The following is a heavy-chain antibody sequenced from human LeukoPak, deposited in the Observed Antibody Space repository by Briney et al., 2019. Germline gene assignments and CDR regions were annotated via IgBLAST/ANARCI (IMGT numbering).Heavy chain of an antibody. V-gene: IGHV4-39*07. J-gene: IGHJ5*02. CDR2: IYYGGST. Sequence: SETLSLTCTVSGGSISSSNYYWGWIRQPPGKGLEWIGSIYYGGSTYYNPSLKSRVTISVDTSKNQFSLKLSSVTAADTAVYYCARELPDNWFDPWGQGTLVTVSS. D-gene: IGHD1-26*01. CDR3: ARELPDNWFDP. CDR1: GGSISSSNYY.